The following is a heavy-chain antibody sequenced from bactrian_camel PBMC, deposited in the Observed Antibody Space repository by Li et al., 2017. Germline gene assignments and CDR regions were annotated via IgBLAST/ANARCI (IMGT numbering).Heavy chain of an antibody. V-gene: IGHV3S10*01. CDR2: IHHDGRS. Sequence: VQLVESGGGLVQPGGSLTLSCTASEFTFSNWHMNWDRQAPGKGLEWLAFIHHDGRSLYADSIKGRFTISRDNAKKALSLQLRSLKTEDSAVYYCTNGRDANWYGGFGYWGQGTQVTVS. J-gene: IGHJ6*01. CDR3: TNGRDANWYGGFGY. D-gene: IGHD1*01. CDR1: EFTFSNWH.